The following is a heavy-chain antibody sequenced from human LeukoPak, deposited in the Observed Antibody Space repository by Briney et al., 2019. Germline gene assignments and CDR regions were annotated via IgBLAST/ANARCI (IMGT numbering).Heavy chain of an antibody. D-gene: IGHD3-10*01. CDR3: AGGDNYYGSGSPIDY. V-gene: IGHV1-8*02. J-gene: IGHJ4*02. Sequence: ASVKVSCKASGYTFTGWYMHWVRQATGQGLEWMGWMNPNSGNTGYAQKFQGRVTMTRNTSISTAYMELSSLRSEDTAVYYCAGGDNYYGSGSPIDYWGQGTLVTVSS. CDR1: GYTFTGWY. CDR2: MNPNSGNT.